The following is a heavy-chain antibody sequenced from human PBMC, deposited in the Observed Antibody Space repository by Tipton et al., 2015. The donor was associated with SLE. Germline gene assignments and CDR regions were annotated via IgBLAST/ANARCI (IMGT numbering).Heavy chain of an antibody. Sequence: TLSLTCTVSGGSIYSSSYYWGWIRQHPGKGLEWIGNIYYSGSTSYNPSLRSRVTISVDTTNNQFFLKLSSVTAADTAIYYCARELMGTIGYWGQGTLVTVSS. CDR2: IYYSGST. D-gene: IGHD5-24*01. V-gene: IGHV4-31*03. CDR3: ARELMGTIGY. CDR1: GGSIYSSSYY. J-gene: IGHJ4*02.